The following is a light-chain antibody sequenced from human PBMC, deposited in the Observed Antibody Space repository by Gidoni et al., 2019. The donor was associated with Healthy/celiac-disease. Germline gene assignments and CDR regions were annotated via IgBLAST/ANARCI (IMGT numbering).Light chain of an antibody. V-gene: IGLV2-23*01. CDR2: EGS. CDR3: CSYAGSSTPAV. J-gene: IGLJ1*01. CDR1: SSDVGSYNL. Sequence: QSALTQPASVSGSPGQSITISCTGTSSDVGSYNLVSWYQQHPGKAPKLMIYEGSKRPSGFSNRFSGSKSGNTASLTISGLQAEDEADYYCCSYAGSSTPAVFGTGTKVTVL.